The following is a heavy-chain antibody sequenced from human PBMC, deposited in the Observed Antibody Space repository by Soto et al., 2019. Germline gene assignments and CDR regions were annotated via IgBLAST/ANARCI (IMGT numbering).Heavy chain of an antibody. V-gene: IGHV1-2*04. CDR1: GCTFTGYY. J-gene: IGHJ6*02. Sequence: QVQLMQSGAEVKKPGASVKVSCKASGCTFTGYYMHWVRQAPGQGLEWMGWINPNSGGTNYAHKFQGWVTMTRETSVRAAYMELSRLRSDDTAVYYCARGRGYCSGGSCYSGYYYGMDVWGQGPTVTVSS. CDR2: INPNSGGT. CDR3: ARGRGYCSGGSCYSGYYYGMDV. D-gene: IGHD2-15*01.